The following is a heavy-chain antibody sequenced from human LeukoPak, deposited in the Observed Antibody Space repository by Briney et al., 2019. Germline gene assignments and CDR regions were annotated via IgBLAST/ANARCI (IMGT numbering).Heavy chain of an antibody. Sequence: ASVKVSCKASGYTFTGYYIHWVRQAPGQGLEWMGWINPNSGGTKYAQKFQGRVTMTRDTSISTAYMGLSRLRSDDTVVYYCAKGRVVAGTKSLTYNWFDPWGQGTLVTVSS. D-gene: IGHD6-19*01. CDR3: AKGRVVAGTKSLTYNWFDP. CDR2: INPNSGGT. V-gene: IGHV1-2*02. J-gene: IGHJ5*02. CDR1: GYTFTGYY.